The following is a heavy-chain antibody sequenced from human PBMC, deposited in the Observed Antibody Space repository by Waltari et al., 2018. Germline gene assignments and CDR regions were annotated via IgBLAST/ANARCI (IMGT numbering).Heavy chain of an antibody. V-gene: IGHV4-39*07. J-gene: IGHJ3*02. CDR1: GGSISSNSYY. D-gene: IGHD3-22*01. CDR2: IYYSGST. CDR3: AREGRSGYFSAFDI. Sequence: QLQLQEPGPGLVSPSETLSLTCTGSGGSISSNSYYWGWIRQPPGKGLEWIGSIYYSGSTYYTPSPKSRVTISVDTSKTPFSLKLSSVTAADTAVYYCAREGRSGYFSAFDIWGQGTMVTVSS.